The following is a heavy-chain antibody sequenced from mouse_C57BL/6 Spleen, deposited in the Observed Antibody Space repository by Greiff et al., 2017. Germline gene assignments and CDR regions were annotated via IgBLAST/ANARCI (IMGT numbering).Heavy chain of an antibody. Sequence: DVKLVESGGGLVKPGGSLKLSCAASGFTFSSYAMSWVRQTPEKRLEWVATISDGGSYTYYPDNVKGRFTISRDNAKNDLYLQMSNLKSGDTAMYFCARGLMVMSSVDYWGQGTTLTVSS. CDR1: GFTFSSYA. D-gene: IGHD2-2*01. CDR2: ISDGGSYT. J-gene: IGHJ2*01. V-gene: IGHV5-4*03. CDR3: ARGLMVMSSVDY.